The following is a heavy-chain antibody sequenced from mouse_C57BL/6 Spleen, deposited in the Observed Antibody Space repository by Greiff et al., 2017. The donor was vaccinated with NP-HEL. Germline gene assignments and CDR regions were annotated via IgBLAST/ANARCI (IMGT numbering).Heavy chain of an antibody. Sequence: QVQLQQSGPGLVQPSQSLSITCTVSGFSLTSYGVHWVRQSPGKGLEWLGVIWRGGSTDYYAAFMSRLSITKDNSKSQVFFKMNSLQADDTAIYYCAKNGDYDEAWFAYWGQGTLVTVSA. CDR1: GFSLTSYG. CDR2: IWRGGST. CDR3: AKNGDYDEAWFAY. D-gene: IGHD2-4*01. V-gene: IGHV2-5*01. J-gene: IGHJ3*01.